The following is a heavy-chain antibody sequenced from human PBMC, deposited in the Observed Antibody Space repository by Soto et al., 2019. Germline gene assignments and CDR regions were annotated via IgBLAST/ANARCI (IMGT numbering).Heavy chain of an antibody. Sequence: SQTLSLTCAISGESVSSNSAAWNWIRQSPSRGLEWLGRTYYRSKWYNDYAVSVKSRITINPDTSKNQFSLQLNSVTPEDTAVYYCARDLVYIVVVPAAIGQGYFDYWGQGTLVTVSS. V-gene: IGHV6-1*01. D-gene: IGHD2-2*01. CDR1: GESVSSNSAA. CDR2: TYYRSKWYN. CDR3: ARDLVYIVVVPAAIGQGYFDY. J-gene: IGHJ4*02.